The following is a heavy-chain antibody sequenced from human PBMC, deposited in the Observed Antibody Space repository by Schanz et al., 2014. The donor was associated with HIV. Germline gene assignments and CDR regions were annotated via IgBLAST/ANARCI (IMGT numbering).Heavy chain of an antibody. D-gene: IGHD2-15*01. J-gene: IGHJ6*02. CDR3: ARTHYSVVSSRAMDV. CDR2: IKTSGGTT. CDR1: GYAFTDHF. Sequence: QVQLVQSGAEMKKPGASVRVSCKASGYAFTDHFIHWVRQAPGQGLEWMGMIKTSGGTTTYAQKFQGRVTLTRDTTATTVYMELSSLKSEDTAVYYCARTHYSVVSSRAMDVWGQGTTVTVSS. V-gene: IGHV1-46*01.